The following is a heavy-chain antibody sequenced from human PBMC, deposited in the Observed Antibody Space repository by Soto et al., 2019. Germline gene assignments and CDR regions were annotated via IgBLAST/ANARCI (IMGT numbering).Heavy chain of an antibody. Sequence: QVQLVQSGAEVKKPGSSVKVSCKASGGAFSDYAFSWVRQAPGQGLEWLGGIMPIFRAPDYAQKFQGRVTITAEEFTRTAYMSMNSLRSEDTAVYYCARWLKGTDIGNYYYGMDVWGQGTTVTAS. D-gene: IGHD2-21*02. J-gene: IGHJ6*02. CDR1: GGAFSDYA. CDR3: ARWLKGTDIGNYYYGMDV. CDR2: IMPIFRAP. V-gene: IGHV1-69*12.